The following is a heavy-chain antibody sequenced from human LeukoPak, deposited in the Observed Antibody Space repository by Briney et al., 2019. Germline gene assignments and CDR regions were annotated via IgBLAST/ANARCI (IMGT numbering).Heavy chain of an antibody. CDR3: ARADIAVPGTPYY. CDR2: INPNSGGT. V-gene: IGHV1-2*06. CDR1: GYTFTGYY. Sequence: ASVKVSCKASGYTFTGYYMYWVRQAPGQGLEWMGRINPNSGGTNYAQKFQGRVTMTRDTSISTAYMELSRLRSDDTAVYYCARADIAVPGTPYYWGQGTLVTVSS. J-gene: IGHJ4*02. D-gene: IGHD6-19*01.